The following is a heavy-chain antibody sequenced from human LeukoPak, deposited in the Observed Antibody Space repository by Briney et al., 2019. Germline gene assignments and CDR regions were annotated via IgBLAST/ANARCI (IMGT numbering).Heavy chain of an antibody. D-gene: IGHD1-26*01. J-gene: IGHJ4*02. CDR3: ARPVWDSGSYSRGYYFDY. CDR2: IRQDGSEK. CDR1: GFTFSSYG. V-gene: IGHV3-7*01. Sequence: PGGSLRLSCAASGFTFSSYGMNWVRQAPGKGLEWVANIRQDGSEKYYVDSVKGRFTISRDNAKNSLYLQMNSLRAEDTAVYYCARPVWDSGSYSRGYYFDYWGQGTLVTVSS.